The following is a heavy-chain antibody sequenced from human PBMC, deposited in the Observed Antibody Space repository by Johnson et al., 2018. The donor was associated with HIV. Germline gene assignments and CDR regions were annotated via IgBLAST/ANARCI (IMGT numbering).Heavy chain of an antibody. CDR3: VRRFYDSSAFDV. CDR2: IYTGGST. D-gene: IGHD3-22*01. J-gene: IGHJ3*01. V-gene: IGHV3-66*01. Sequence: VQLVESGGGLVKPGGSLRLSCAASGFTFSDYYMSWIRQAPGKGLEWVSVIYTGGSTYYADSVTGRFTISRDNSKNTLFLQMNSLRAEDTAMYFCVRRFYDSSAFDVWGQGTLVTVSS. CDR1: GFTFSDYY.